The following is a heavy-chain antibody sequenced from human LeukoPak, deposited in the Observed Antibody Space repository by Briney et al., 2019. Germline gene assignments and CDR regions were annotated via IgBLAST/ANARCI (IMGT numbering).Heavy chain of an antibody. V-gene: IGHV3-7*01. Sequence: PGGSLRLSCAASGFTFSSYWMSWVRQAPGKGLEWVANIKNDGSEKYYVDSVKGRFAISRDNAKNSLYLQMNSLGAEDTAVYYCARAPREWLLGYYFDYWGQGTLVTVSS. CDR1: GFTFSSYW. D-gene: IGHD3-3*01. J-gene: IGHJ4*02. CDR2: IKNDGSEK. CDR3: ARAPREWLLGYYFDY.